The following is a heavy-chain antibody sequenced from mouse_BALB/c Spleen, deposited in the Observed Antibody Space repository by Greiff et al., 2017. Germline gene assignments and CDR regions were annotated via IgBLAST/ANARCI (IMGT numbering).Heavy chain of an antibody. V-gene: IGHV5-9-4*01. CDR3: AREGITGAMDY. Sequence: EVKLQESGGGLVKPGGSLKLSCAASGFTFSSYAMSWVRQSPEKRLEWVAEISSGGSYTYYPDTVTGRFTISRDNAKNTLYLEMSSLRSEDTAMYYCAREGITGAMDYWGQGTSVTVSS. J-gene: IGHJ4*01. CDR1: GFTFSSYA. D-gene: IGHD2-4*01. CDR2: ISSGGSYT.